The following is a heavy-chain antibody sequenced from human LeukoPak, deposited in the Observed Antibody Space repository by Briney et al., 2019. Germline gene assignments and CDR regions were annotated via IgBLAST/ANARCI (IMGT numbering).Heavy chain of an antibody. J-gene: IGHJ3*02. V-gene: IGHV4-61*01. CDR1: GGSVSSGSYY. Sequence: SETLSLTCTVSGGSVSSGSYYWSWLRQPPGKGLEWIGYIYYSGSTNYNPSLKSRVTISVDTSKNQFSLKLSSVTAADTAVYYCASLYDYVWGSYRENAFDIWGQGTMVTVSS. CDR2: IYYSGST. D-gene: IGHD3-16*02. CDR3: ASLYDYVWGSYRENAFDI.